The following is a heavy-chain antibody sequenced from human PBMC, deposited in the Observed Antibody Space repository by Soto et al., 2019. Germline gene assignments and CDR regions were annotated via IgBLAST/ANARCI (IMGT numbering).Heavy chain of an antibody. CDR2: IYYSGST. D-gene: IGHD3-3*01. CDR1: GGSISSYY. V-gene: IGHV4-59*01. J-gene: IGHJ6*02. CDR3: ARNDFWSGYFYGMDV. Sequence: LSLTCTVSGGSISSYYWSWIRQPPGKGLEWIGYIYYSGSTNYNPSLKSRVTISVDTSKNQFSLKLSSATAADTAVYYCARNDFWSGYFYGMDVWGQGTTVTVSS.